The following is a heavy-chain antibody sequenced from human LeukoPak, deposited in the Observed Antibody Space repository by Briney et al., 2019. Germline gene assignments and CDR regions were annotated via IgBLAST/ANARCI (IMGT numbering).Heavy chain of an antibody. J-gene: IGHJ4*02. CDR2: IKQDGSEK. D-gene: IGHD6-13*01. V-gene: IGHV3-7*03. Sequence: GGSLRPSCAASGFTFSNYWMSWVRQALGKGLEWVANIKQDGSEKYYVDSVKGRFTISRDSAKNSLFLQMNSLRAEDTAVYYCATKLPAAGRGFDYWGQGTLVTVSS. CDR3: ATKLPAAGRGFDY. CDR1: GFTFSNYW.